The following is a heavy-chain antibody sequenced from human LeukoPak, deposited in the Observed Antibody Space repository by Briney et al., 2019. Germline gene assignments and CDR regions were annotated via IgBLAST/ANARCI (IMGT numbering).Heavy chain of an antibody. CDR2: INAYNGNT. CDR3: ARDLRFLEWLFMDV. CDR1: GYTFSNYA. V-gene: IGHV1-18*01. Sequence: APVKVSCKASGYTFSNYAIHWVRQAPGQRFEWMGWINAYNGNTNYAQKLQGRVTMTTDTSTSTAYMELRSLRSDDTAVYYCARDLRFLEWLFMDVWGQGTTVTVSS. J-gene: IGHJ6*02. D-gene: IGHD3-3*01.